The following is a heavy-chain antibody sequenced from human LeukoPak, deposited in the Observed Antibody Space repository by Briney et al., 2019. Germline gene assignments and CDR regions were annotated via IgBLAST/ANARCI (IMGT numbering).Heavy chain of an antibody. CDR3: ARGGEYGDYYFDY. D-gene: IGHD4-17*01. CDR2: ISSSSSYI. V-gene: IGHV3-21*01. CDR1: GFTFSNYS. J-gene: IGHJ4*02. Sequence: GGSLRLSCAASGFTFSNYSLNWVRQAPGKGLEWVSSISSSSSYIYYADSVKGRFTISRDNAKNSLYLQMNSLRAEDTAVYYCARGGEYGDYYFDYWGQGTLVTVSS.